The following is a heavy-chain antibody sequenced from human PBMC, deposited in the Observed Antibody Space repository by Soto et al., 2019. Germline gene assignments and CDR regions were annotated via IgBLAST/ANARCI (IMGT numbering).Heavy chain of an antibody. Sequence: QVQLVESGGGLVEPGGSLRLSCAASGFRFSDHYMTWIRQAPGKGLEWVSKISSGGTTMYYADSVKGRFTVSRDNAQNSLYLQMNGLRAEDTAVYYCARDGGNGDYAPLFDYWGQGTLVTVSS. CDR3: ARDGGNGDYAPLFDY. J-gene: IGHJ4*02. CDR1: GFRFSDHY. D-gene: IGHD4-17*01. V-gene: IGHV3-11*04. CDR2: ISSGGTTM.